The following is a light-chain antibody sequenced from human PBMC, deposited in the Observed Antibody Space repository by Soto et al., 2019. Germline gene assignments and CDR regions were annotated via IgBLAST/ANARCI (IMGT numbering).Light chain of an antibody. Sequence: QSALTQPPSASGSPGQSVTISCTGTSSDVGGYNYVSWYQQHPGKAPKLMIYEVSKRPSGVPDRFSGSKSASTASLTVSGLQAEDEADYYCTSYAGSNTPYVFGTGTKVTVL. J-gene: IGLJ1*01. V-gene: IGLV2-8*01. CDR3: TSYAGSNTPYV. CDR1: SSDVGGYNY. CDR2: EVS.